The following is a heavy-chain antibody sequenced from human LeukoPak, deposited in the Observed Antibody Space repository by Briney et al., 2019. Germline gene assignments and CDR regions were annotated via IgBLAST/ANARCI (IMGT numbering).Heavy chain of an antibody. D-gene: IGHD2-8*01. J-gene: IGHJ3*02. CDR2: IYYSGST. CDR3: ARKAPESIFGVAFDI. Sequence: TLSLTCTVSGGSISSGDYYWSWIRQPPGKGLEWIGYIYYSGSTYYNPSLKSRVTISVDTSKNQFSLKLSSVTAADTAVYYCARKAPESIFGVAFDIWGQGTMVTVSS. CDR1: GGSISSGDYY. V-gene: IGHV4-30-4*08.